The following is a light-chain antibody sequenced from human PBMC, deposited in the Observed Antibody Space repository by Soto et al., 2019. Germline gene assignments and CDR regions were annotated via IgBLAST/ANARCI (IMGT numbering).Light chain of an antibody. J-gene: IGKJ1*01. CDR2: KAS. CDR1: QSIGTW. Sequence: DIQMTQSPSTLSASVGDRVSITCRASQSIGTWLAWYQQKTGKAPKLLISKASSLESGVPSRFSGSGSGTEFTLTISSLQPDDFATYYCQQYNIYWTFGQGTKVEIK. V-gene: IGKV1-5*03. CDR3: QQYNIYWT.